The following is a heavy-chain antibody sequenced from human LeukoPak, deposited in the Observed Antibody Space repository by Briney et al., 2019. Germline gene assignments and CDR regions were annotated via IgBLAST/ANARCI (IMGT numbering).Heavy chain of an antibody. CDR3: ARAGPVKWNYYYMDV. D-gene: IGHD1-26*01. CDR1: GFSISNGYF. CDR2: IYHSGMT. Sequence: SETLSLTCDVSGFSISNGYFWAWIRQSPGKGLEWIGSIYHSGMTYYNPSLKSQLSIEVDTSKNQFSLKMRSATAADTAVYFCARAGPVKWNYYYMDVWGKGTTVTVS. V-gene: IGHV4-38-2*01. J-gene: IGHJ6*03.